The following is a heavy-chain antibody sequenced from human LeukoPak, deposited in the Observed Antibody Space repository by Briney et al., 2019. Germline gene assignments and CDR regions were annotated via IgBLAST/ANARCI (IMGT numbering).Heavy chain of an antibody. Sequence: GESLQISCKGSGYSFTNYWIAWVRQMPGKGLEWMGIIYPGDSHTRYSPSFQGQVTISADKSINTAYLQWRSLEASDTAMYYCARRTNNYNYLVDYWGQGTLVTVSS. CDR2: IYPGDSHT. D-gene: IGHD3-16*01. J-gene: IGHJ4*02. V-gene: IGHV5-51*01. CDR1: GYSFTNYW. CDR3: ARRTNNYNYLVDY.